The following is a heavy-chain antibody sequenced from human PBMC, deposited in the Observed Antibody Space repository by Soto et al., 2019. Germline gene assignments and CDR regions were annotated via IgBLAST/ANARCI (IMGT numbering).Heavy chain of an antibody. V-gene: IGHV1-8*01. CDR2: LNPNAGNS. D-gene: IGHD1-1*01. J-gene: IGHJ4*02. CDR1: GYTFASYD. Sequence: ASVKVSCKASGYTFASYDIYWVRQATGQGLEWMGWLNPNAGNSGYAQKFQGRITVTSDTSINTVHMELSSLRSEDTAVYYCARRAETNGWNGFGADKYYFDFWGQGTLVTVSS. CDR3: ARRAETNGWNGFGADKYYFDF.